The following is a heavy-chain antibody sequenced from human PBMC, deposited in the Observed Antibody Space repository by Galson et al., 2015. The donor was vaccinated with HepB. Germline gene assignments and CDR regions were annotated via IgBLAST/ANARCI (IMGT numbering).Heavy chain of an antibody. V-gene: IGHV3-7*01. CDR2: IKTDGSDK. CDR1: GFTVSSNF. J-gene: IGHJ3*02. CDR3: ARNRGWSSYEI. D-gene: IGHD3-10*01. Sequence: SLRLSCAASGFTVSSNFMSWVRQAPGKGLEWVAGIKTDGSDKYYVDSVKGRFTISRDNTKNSLSLQMNSLRSEDTAVYYCARNRGWSSYEIWGQGTMVTVSS.